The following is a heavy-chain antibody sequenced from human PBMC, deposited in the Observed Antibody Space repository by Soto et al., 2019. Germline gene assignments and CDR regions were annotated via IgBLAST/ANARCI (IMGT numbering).Heavy chain of an antibody. V-gene: IGHV1-46*01. Sequence: ASVKVSCKASGYTFTSYYMHWVRQAPGQGLEWMGIINPSGGSTSYAQKFQGRVTMTRDTSTSTVYMELSSLRSEDTAVYYCARGSYAWGLLNSAFDIWGQGTMVTVSS. CDR1: GYTFTSYY. CDR3: ARGSYAWGLLNSAFDI. D-gene: IGHD3-10*01. J-gene: IGHJ3*02. CDR2: INPSGGST.